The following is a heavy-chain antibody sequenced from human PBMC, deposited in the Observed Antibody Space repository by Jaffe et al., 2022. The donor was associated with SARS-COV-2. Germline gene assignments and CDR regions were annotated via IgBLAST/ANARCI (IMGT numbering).Heavy chain of an antibody. CDR3: ARRGDSHGIFDY. CDR2: IYYRGST. Sequence: QLQLQESGPGLVKPSETLSLTCTVSGDSVNSNSYYWGWIRQSPGKGLEWIGNIYYRGSTYYNPSLRSRVTISVDTSKNQFSLKLSSVTAADTAVYYCARRGDSHGIFDYWGQGTLVTVSS. J-gene: IGHJ4*02. D-gene: IGHD5-18*01. CDR1: GDSVNSNSYY. V-gene: IGHV4-39*01.